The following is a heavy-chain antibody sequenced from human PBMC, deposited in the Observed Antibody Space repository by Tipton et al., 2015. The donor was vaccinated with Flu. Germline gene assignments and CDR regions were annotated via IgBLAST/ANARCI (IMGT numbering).Heavy chain of an antibody. CDR1: GGSISSGSYY. Sequence: TLSLTCTVSGGSISSGSYYWSWIRQPAGKGLEWIGRIYTSGSTNYNPSLKSRVTISVDTSKNQFSLKLSSVTAADTAVYYCARVRSHYDSSGYYYAFDYWGQGTLVTVSS. J-gene: IGHJ4*02. V-gene: IGHV4-61*02. D-gene: IGHD3-22*01. CDR2: IYTSGST. CDR3: ARVRSHYDSSGYYYAFDY.